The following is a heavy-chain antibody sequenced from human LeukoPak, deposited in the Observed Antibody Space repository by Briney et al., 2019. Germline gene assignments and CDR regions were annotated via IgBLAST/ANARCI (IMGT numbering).Heavy chain of an antibody. CDR2: IYHSGST. CDR3: ARVSGTGEYFDL. D-gene: IGHD3-10*01. J-gene: IGHJ2*01. CDR1: GGSISSSNW. Sequence: SETLSLTCAVSGGSISSSNWWSWVRQPPGKGLEWIGEIYHSGSTNYNPSLKSRVTISVDKSKNQFSPKLSSVTAADTAVYYCARVSGTGEYFDLWGRGTLVTVSS. V-gene: IGHV4-4*02.